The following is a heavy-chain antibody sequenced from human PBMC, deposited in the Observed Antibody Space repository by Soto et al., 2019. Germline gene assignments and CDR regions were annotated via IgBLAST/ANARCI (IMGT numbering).Heavy chain of an antibody. CDR1: GGFISTGGYY. J-gene: IGHJ4*02. D-gene: IGHD3-9*01. Sequence: SETLSLTCAVSGGFISTGGYYWNWIRQHPGEGLEWIGYIHDSGSTYDNPSLRGRVTMSLDTSNNQFSLKLSSVTAADTAIYYCARFDPGPYYFDLWGRGTLVTVSS. V-gene: IGHV4-31*11. CDR2: IHDSGST. CDR3: ARFDPGPYYFDL.